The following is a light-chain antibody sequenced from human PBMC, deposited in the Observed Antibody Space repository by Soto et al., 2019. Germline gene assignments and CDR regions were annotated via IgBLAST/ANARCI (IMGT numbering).Light chain of an antibody. J-gene: IGKJ1*01. Sequence: EIVLTHSPGTLSLSPGERATLSCRASQSVSSTYLAWYQQKPGQXPRXLIYGASSRATGIPDRFSGSWSGTDGTLTISRLEPEDYAVYYCQQYGRSPPTFGQGTKVDIK. CDR1: QSVSSTY. V-gene: IGKV3-20*01. CDR2: GAS. CDR3: QQYGRSPPT.